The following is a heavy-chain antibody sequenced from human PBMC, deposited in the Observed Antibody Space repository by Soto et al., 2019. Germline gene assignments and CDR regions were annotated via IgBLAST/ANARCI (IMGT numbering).Heavy chain of an antibody. CDR3: ARALIDYDILTGYYPGYFDY. CDR1: GYTFTSYA. D-gene: IGHD3-9*01. CDR2: INAGNGNT. J-gene: IGHJ4*02. V-gene: IGHV1-3*01. Sequence: ASVKVSCKASGYTFTSYAMHWVRQAPGQRLEWMGWINAGNGNTKYSQKFQGRVTITRDTSASTAYMELSSLRSEDTAVYYCARALIDYDILTGYYPGYFDYWGQGTLVTVSS.